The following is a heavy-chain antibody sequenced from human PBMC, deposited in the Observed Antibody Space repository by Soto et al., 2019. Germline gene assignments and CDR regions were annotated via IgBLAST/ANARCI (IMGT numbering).Heavy chain of an antibody. CDR1: GFTLSDHY. D-gene: IGHD4-4*01. V-gene: IGHV3-72*01. CDR3: SRAGILTTPYYFDY. Sequence: GGSLRLSCAASGFTLSDHYMDWVRQAPGKGLEWVGRIRKKVNSYTTEYAASVKGRFTISRDDSKNSLFLQMYSLKTEDTAVYYCSRAGILTTPYYFDYWGQGTLVTVSS. CDR2: IRKKVNSYTT. J-gene: IGHJ4*01.